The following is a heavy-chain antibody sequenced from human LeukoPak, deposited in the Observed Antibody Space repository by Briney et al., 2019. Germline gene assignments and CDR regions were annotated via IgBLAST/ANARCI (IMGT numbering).Heavy chain of an antibody. J-gene: IGHJ3*02. CDR3: ARGAYGSGTYHDFDI. D-gene: IGHD3-10*01. CDR1: GFSFSSYW. V-gene: IGHV3-33*08. CDR2: IWYDGSNK. Sequence: PGGSLRLSCVASGFSFSSYWMHWVRQAPGKGLEWVAVIWYDGSNKYYVDSVKGRFTISRDNSKNTLYLQMNSLRAEDTAVYYCARGAYGSGTYHDFDIWGQGTMVTVSS.